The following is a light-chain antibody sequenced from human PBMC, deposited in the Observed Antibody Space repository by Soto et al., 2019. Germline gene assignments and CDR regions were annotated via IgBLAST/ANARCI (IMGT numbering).Light chain of an antibody. CDR1: QSVSSN. V-gene: IGKV3-15*01. J-gene: IGKJ4*01. CDR2: DAS. CDR3: QQYNSWLT. Sequence: IVMTQSPATLSVSPGERATLSCRASQSVSSNLAWYQQKPGQAPRLLIYDASTRATGIPARFSGSGSGTEFALTISSLQSEDFAVYYCQQYNSWLTFGGGPKVEIK.